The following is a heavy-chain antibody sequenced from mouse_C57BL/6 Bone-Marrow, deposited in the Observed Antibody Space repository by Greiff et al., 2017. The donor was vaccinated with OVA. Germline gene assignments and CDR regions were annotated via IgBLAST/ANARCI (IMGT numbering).Heavy chain of an antibody. J-gene: IGHJ3*02. V-gene: IGHV1-58*01. D-gene: IGHD2-1*01. CDR3: ARSYGNYDFR. CDR2: IYIGNGYT. Sequence: VQLKESGAELARPGASVKLSCKASGYTFTSYGISWVKQRPGQGLEWIGYIYIGNGYTEYNEKFKGKATLTSDTSSSTAYMQLSSLTSEDSAIYFCARSYGNYDFRWGQGTLVTVSA. CDR1: GYTFTSYG.